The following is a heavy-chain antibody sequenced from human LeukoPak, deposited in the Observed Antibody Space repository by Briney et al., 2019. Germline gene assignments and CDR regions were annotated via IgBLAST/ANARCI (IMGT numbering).Heavy chain of an antibody. J-gene: IGHJ4*02. V-gene: IGHV4-59*12. Sequence: PSETLSLTCTVSGGSISSYYWSWIRQPPGKGLEWIGYIYYSGSTNYNPSLKSRVTISVDTSKNQFSLKLSSVTAADTAVYYCARGGTGGVHYYGSGDYFDYWGQGTLVTVSS. CDR1: GGSISSYY. CDR2: IYYSGST. D-gene: IGHD3-10*01. CDR3: ARGGTGGVHYYGSGDYFDY.